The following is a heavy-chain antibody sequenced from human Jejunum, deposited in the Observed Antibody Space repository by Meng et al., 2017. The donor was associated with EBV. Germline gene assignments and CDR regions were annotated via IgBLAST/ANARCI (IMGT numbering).Heavy chain of an antibody. D-gene: IGHD6-19*01. CDR2: ISYSGST. CDR3: ARCGGHEQWLNFDP. CDR1: GVSVSSGSYH. V-gene: IGHV4-61*01. Sequence: QLQESGPGLVNPSETLPLTCTVSGVSVSSGSYHWSWIRQAPGKGLEWIGFISYSGSTNYNPSLKSRVTISVDMSKNQFSLKLRSVTAADTAVYYCARCGGHEQWLNFDPWGQGTLVTVSS. J-gene: IGHJ5*02.